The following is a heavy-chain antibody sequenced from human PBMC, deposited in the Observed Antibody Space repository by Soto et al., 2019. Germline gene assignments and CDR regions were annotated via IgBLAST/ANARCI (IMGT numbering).Heavy chain of an antibody. J-gene: IGHJ4*02. CDR3: VRGLGGEDDY. D-gene: IGHD3-16*01. V-gene: IGHV3-74*01. CDR2: INGDESST. CDR1: GFTFGRSW. Sequence: EVQLVESGGGLAQPGGSLRLSCAASGFTFGRSWMHWVRQAPGKGLVWVSRINGDESSTNYADSVKGRFTISRDNAKNMLHLQMNSLRVEDTAVDYCVRGLGGEDDYWGQGFLVPVSS.